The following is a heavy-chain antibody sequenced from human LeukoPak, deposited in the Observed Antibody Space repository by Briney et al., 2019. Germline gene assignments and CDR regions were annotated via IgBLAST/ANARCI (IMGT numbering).Heavy chain of an antibody. J-gene: IGHJ1*01. Sequence: SETLSLTCTVSGGSISSSSYYWGWIRQPPGKGLEWIGSIYHSGSTYYNPSLKSRVTISVDTSKNQFSLKLSSVTAADTAVYYCARRDPRTPFQHWGQGTLVTVSS. CDR2: IYHSGST. CDR3: ARRDPRTPFQH. CDR1: GGSISSSSYY. V-gene: IGHV4-39*01.